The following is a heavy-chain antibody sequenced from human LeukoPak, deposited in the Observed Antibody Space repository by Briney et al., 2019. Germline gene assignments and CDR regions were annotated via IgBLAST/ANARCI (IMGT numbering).Heavy chain of an antibody. CDR2: IYTSGST. CDR3: ARGDTTGVNYFDY. J-gene: IGHJ4*02. Sequence: SETLSLTCTVSGGSISSGSYYWSWIRQPAGKGLEWIGRIYTSGSTNYNPSLKSRVTISVDTSKNQFSLKLSSVTAADTAVYYCARGDTTGVNYFDYWGQGTLVTVSS. D-gene: IGHD4-23*01. V-gene: IGHV4-61*02. CDR1: GGSISSGSYY.